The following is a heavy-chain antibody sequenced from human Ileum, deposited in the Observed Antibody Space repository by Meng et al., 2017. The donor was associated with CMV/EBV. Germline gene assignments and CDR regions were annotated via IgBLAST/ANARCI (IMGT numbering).Heavy chain of an antibody. CDR1: GLTFTSHG. V-gene: IGHV3-30*02. CDR3: ARDRGKNYFEP. CDR2: IYSDGSNK. Sequence: QVQVVEFGGGVVQPGESLSLSCETSGLTFTSHGMHWVRQAPGKGLEWVAFIYSDGSNKYYADPVKGRFTISRDDSKSTLYLQMNSLRVEDTAMYFCARDRGKNYFEPWGQGTLVTVSS. J-gene: IGHJ5*02. D-gene: IGHD1-7*01.